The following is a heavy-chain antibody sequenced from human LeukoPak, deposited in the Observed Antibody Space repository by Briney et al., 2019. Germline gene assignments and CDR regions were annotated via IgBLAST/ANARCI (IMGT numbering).Heavy chain of an antibody. CDR2: ISPDGSVK. D-gene: IGHD7-27*01. Sequence: GGSLRLSCAASGFTFSSYSMNWVRQAPGKGLEWVANISPDGSVKNHVASVKGRLTISRDNAKTTLYLQMNSLSAEDTAVYYCARDLNWGDFDYWGQGTLVTVSS. V-gene: IGHV3-7*01. CDR3: ARDLNWGDFDY. J-gene: IGHJ4*02. CDR1: GFTFSSYS.